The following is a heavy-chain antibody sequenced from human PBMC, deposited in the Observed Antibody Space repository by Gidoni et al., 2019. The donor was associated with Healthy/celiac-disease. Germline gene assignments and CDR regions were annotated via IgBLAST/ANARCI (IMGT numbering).Heavy chain of an antibody. V-gene: IGHV3-74*01. CDR2: INSDGGST. J-gene: IGHJ4*02. CDR1: GFTFSSYG. Sequence: EVQLVESGVGLVQPGGSLRLSCAASGFTFSSYGMHWVRQAPVKGLVWVSRINSDGGSTSYADSVKSRFTIYRDNAKNTLYLQMNSLRAEDTAVYYCASFSSGWYGGDYWGQGTMVTVSS. CDR3: ASFSSGWYGGDY. D-gene: IGHD6-19*01.